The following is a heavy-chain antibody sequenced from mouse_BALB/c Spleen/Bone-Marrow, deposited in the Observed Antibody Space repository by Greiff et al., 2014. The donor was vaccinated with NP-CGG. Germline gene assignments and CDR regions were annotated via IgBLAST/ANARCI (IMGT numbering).Heavy chain of an antibody. CDR2: ISSGGSYT. V-gene: IGHV5-6*02. CDR1: GFTFSSYG. Sequence: EVMLVESGGDLVKPGGSLKLSCAASGFTFSSYGMSWVRQTPDKRLEWVATISSGGSYTYYPDSVKGRFTISRDNAKNTLYLQMSSLKSEDTAMYYCARDLITTDAMDYWGQGTSVTVSS. CDR3: ARDLITTDAMDY. D-gene: IGHD1-1*01. J-gene: IGHJ4*01.